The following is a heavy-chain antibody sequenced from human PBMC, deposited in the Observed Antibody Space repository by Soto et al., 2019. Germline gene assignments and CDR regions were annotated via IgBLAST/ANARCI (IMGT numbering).Heavy chain of an antibody. Sequence: EVQLLESGGGLVQPGGSLRLSCAASGFTFSSYAMSWVRQAPGKGLEWVPAISGSGGSTYYADSVKGRFTISRDNSKNTRYLQMNSMRAEDTAVYYCANENDFWSGYYFDYWGQGTLFTVSS. CDR2: ISGSGGST. CDR3: ANENDFWSGYYFDY. CDR1: GFTFSSYA. V-gene: IGHV3-23*01. D-gene: IGHD3-3*01. J-gene: IGHJ4*02.